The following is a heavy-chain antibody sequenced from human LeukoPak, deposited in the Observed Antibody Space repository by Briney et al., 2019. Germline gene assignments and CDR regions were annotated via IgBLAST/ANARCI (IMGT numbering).Heavy chain of an antibody. CDR2: ISGSGGST. J-gene: IGHJ4*02. D-gene: IGHD1-26*01. CDR1: GFTFSSYA. V-gene: IGHV3-23*01. Sequence: PGGSLRLSCTASGFTFSSYAMGWVRQAPGKGLEWVSAISGSGGSTSYADSVKGRFTISRDNSKSTLDLQMSSLRAEDTAVCYCARYGPSASGRSLDYWGQGTLVTVSS. CDR3: ARYGPSASGRSLDY.